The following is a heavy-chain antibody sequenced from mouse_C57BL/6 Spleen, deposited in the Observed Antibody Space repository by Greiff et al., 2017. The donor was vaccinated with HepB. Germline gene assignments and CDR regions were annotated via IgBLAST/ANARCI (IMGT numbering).Heavy chain of an antibody. CDR3: ATYYYGSKGGFAY. Sequence: EVQLQQSGPELVKPGASVKISCKASGYTFTDYYMNWVKQSHGKSLEWIGDINPNNGGTSYNQKFKGKATLTVDKSSSTAYMELRSLTSEDSAVYYCATYYYGSKGGFAYWGQGTLVTVSA. CDR2: INPNNGGT. J-gene: IGHJ3*01. D-gene: IGHD1-1*01. V-gene: IGHV1-26*01. CDR1: GYTFTDYY.